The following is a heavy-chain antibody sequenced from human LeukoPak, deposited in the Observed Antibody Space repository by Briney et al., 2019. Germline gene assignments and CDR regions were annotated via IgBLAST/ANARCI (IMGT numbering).Heavy chain of an antibody. D-gene: IGHD2-15*01. CDR2: IRSSGSTI. Sequence: TGGSLRLSCAAPGFTFSSYEMNWVRQAPGKGLEWVSYIRSSGSTIYYADSVKGRFTISRDNAKDSLYLQMNSLSAEDTAVYYCARVGPRYCSGGSCYSHYYYGMDVWGKGTTVTVSS. V-gene: IGHV3-48*03. CDR1: GFTFSSYE. CDR3: ARVGPRYCSGGSCYSHYYYGMDV. J-gene: IGHJ6*04.